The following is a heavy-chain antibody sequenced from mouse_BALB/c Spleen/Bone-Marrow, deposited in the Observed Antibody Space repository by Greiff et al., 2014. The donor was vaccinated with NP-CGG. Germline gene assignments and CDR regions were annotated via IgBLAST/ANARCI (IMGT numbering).Heavy chain of an antibody. J-gene: IGHJ4*01. CDR3: ARNDYGNPHYAMDY. CDR2: IWSGGST. CDR1: GFSVISYG. D-gene: IGHD2-1*01. V-gene: IGHV2-4*02. Sequence: QVQLQQSGPGLVQPSQSLFITCTVSGFSVISYGVHWVRQPPGKGLEWLGVIWSGGSTDYNAAFITRLSISKDNSKSQVFFKMNSLQAEDTAIYYCARNDYGNPHYAMDYWGQGTSVTVSS.